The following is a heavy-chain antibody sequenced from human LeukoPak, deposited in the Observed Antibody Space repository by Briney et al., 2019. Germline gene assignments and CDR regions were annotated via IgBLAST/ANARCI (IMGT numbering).Heavy chain of an antibody. J-gene: IGHJ6*02. CDR3: ARDGGNTVTTFWNYYYYGMDV. D-gene: IGHD4-17*01. CDR2: ISYDGSNK. V-gene: IGHV3-30*04. Sequence: GGSLRLSCAASGFTFSSYAMHWVRQAPGKGLEWVAVISYDGSNKYYADSVKGRFTSSRDNSKNTLYLQMTSLCAEATALYYLARDGGNTVTTFWNYYYYGMDVWGQGPTVTVS. CDR1: GFTFSSYA.